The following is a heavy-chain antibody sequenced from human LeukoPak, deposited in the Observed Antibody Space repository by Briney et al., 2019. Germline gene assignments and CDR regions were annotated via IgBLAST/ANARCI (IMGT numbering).Heavy chain of an antibody. D-gene: IGHD3-22*01. V-gene: IGHV4-39*01. Sequence: SETLSLTCTVSGGSISSSSYYWGWIRQPPGTGLEWIGSIYYSGSTYYNPSLKSRVTISVDTSKNQFSLKLSSVTAADTAVYYCARCSGYRDWFDPWGQGTLVTVSS. CDR3: ARCSGYRDWFDP. J-gene: IGHJ5*02. CDR1: GGSISSSSYY. CDR2: IYYSGST.